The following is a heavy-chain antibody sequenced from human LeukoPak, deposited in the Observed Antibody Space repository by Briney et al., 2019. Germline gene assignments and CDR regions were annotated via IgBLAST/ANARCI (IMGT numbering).Heavy chain of an antibody. CDR3: AKARSSTVTTSFDY. CDR1: GFTFSSFA. J-gene: IGHJ4*02. D-gene: IGHD4-17*01. V-gene: IGHV3-23*01. Sequence: GGSLRLSCAASGFTFSSFATTWVRQAPGEGLEWVSTISGSGGSTYYADSVKGRFTISRDNSKNTLYLQMNSLRAEDTAVYYCAKARSSTVTTSFDYWGQGTLVTVSS. CDR2: ISGSGGST.